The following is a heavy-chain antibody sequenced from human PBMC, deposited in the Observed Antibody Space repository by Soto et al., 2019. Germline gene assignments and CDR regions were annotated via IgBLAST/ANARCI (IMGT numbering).Heavy chain of an antibody. V-gene: IGHV4-39*01. J-gene: IGHJ4*02. CDR3: ARHRGYYDILTGYYTELNWDY. CDR1: GGSTSSSSYY. CDR2: IYVSGST. D-gene: IGHD3-9*01. Sequence: SETLSLTCTVSGGSTSSSSYYWGWIRQPPVRGLEWIGSIYVSGSTYYNPSLKSRVPISVGTAKNQVSLKLSTVSAAVTAVYYWARHRGYYDILTGYYTELNWDYWGQGTLVTVSS.